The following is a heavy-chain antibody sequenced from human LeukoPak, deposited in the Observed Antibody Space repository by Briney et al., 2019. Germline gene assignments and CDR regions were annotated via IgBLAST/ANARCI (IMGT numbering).Heavy chain of an antibody. CDR2: ISSSGSTI. CDR1: GFTFSDYY. Sequence: GGSLRLSCAASGFTFSDYYMSWIRQAPGKGLEWDSYISSSGSTIYYADSVKGRFTISRDNAKNSLYLQMNSLRAEDTAVYYCARVHLGGYSYGFLDYWGQGTLVTVSS. J-gene: IGHJ4*02. D-gene: IGHD5-18*01. V-gene: IGHV3-11*01. CDR3: ARVHLGGYSYGFLDY.